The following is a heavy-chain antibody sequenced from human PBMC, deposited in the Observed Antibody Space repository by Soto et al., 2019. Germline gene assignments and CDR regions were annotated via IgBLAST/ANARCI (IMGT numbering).Heavy chain of an antibody. CDR3: ARDLGVGATTSDYYVMDV. Sequence: QVQLVQSGAEVKKPGSSVKVSCKASGGTFSSYAISWVRQAPGQGLEWMGGIIPIFGTANYAQKFQGRVTITADESTSTAYMELSGLRSEDTAVYYCARDLGVGATTSDYYVMDVWGQGTTVTVSS. CDR2: IIPIFGTA. D-gene: IGHD1-26*01. CDR1: GGTFSSYA. J-gene: IGHJ6*02. V-gene: IGHV1-69*01.